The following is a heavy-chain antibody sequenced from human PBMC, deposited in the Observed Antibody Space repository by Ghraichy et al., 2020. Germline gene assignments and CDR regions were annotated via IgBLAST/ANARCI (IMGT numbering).Heavy chain of an antibody. CDR1: GFTFSNYA. V-gene: IGHV3-23*01. Sequence: GGSLRLSCAASGFTFSNYAMSWVRQAPGKGLEWVSAISGSGGSTYYADSVKGRFTISRDNSKNTLYLQMNSLRAEDTAVYYCAKDLSLLYYYYGMDVWGQGTTVTVSS. J-gene: IGHJ6*02. CDR3: AKDLSLLYYYYGMDV. CDR2: ISGSGGST. D-gene: IGHD3-10*01.